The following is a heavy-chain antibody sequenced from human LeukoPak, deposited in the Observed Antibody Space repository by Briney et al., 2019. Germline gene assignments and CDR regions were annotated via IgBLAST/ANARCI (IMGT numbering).Heavy chain of an antibody. Sequence: TGGFLRLSCAASGFTFSSYAMSWVRQAPGKGLEWVSAISGSGGSTYYADSVKGRFTISRDNSKNTLYLQMNSLRAEDTAVYYCAKDARSGYYRTAFDIWGQGTMVTVSS. CDR1: GFTFSSYA. J-gene: IGHJ3*02. CDR2: ISGSGGST. V-gene: IGHV3-23*01. D-gene: IGHD3-3*01. CDR3: AKDARSGYYRTAFDI.